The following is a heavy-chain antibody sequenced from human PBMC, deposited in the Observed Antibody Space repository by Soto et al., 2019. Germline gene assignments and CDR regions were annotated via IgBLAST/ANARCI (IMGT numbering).Heavy chain of an antibody. D-gene: IGHD1-1*01. V-gene: IGHV3-23*01. CDR2: TSASGSRT. CDR1: GLTFSNSA. Sequence: EVQLLESGGGLVQPGWSLRLSCAASGLTFSNSAMTWVRQAPGKGLEWVSVTSASGSRTYYADSVQGRFTISRDNSNNILYLPLNSLRVEDTAVYFWATGRTRNPLRFFDSWGQATLFTVSS. J-gene: IGHJ4*02. CDR3: ATGRTRNPLRFFDS.